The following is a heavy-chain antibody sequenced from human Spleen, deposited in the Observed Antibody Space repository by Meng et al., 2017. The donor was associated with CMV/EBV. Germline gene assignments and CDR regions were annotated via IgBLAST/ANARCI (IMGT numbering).Heavy chain of an antibody. CDR1: GFTFSHYC. D-gene: IGHD6-19*01. V-gene: IGHV3-7*01. CDR3: SRGTGWYSY. J-gene: IGHJ4*02. Sequence: GESLKISCAASGFTFSHYCMTWVRQAPGMGLEWVANINQDGSEKDYVDSVNGRFTISRDDAKNSLYLQMNSLRAEDTAVYYCSRGTGWYSYWGQGTLVTVSS. CDR2: INQDGSEK.